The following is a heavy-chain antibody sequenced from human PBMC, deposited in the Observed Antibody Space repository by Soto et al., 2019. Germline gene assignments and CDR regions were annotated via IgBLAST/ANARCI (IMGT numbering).Heavy chain of an antibody. CDR3: ASSSRVLLDY. V-gene: IGHV1-69*02. D-gene: IGHD3-10*01. CDR1: GGTFSSYS. J-gene: IGHJ4*02. Sequence: QVQLVQSGAEVKKPGSSVKVSCKASGGTFSSYSISWVRQAPGQGLEWMGRIIPILGIANYAQKFQGRATITADKSTSTAYMELSSLRSEDTAVYYCASSSRVLLDYWGQGTLVTVSS. CDR2: IIPILGIA.